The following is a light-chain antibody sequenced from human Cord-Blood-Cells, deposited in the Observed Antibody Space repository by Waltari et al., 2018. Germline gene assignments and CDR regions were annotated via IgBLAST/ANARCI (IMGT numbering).Light chain of an antibody. V-gene: IGLV3-1*01. CDR2: QDS. Sequence: SYDLTPPPSVSVSPGQTASITCSGGELVAKYACWYQQKPGKSPVLVIYQDSKRPSGIPERFSGSNSGNTATLTISGTQAMDEADYYCQAWDSSTAVFGGGTKLTVL. CDR3: QAWDSSTAV. CDR1: ELVAKY. J-gene: IGLJ3*02.